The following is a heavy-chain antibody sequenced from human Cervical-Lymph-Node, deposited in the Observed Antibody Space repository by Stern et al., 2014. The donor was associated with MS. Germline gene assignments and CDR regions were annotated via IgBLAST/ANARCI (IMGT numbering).Heavy chain of an antibody. V-gene: IGHV5-51*01. CDR2: IYPDDSDI. J-gene: IGHJ6*02. CDR3: ARHPPRRKWDDPNYGMDV. CDR1: GYTFTNNW. Sequence: EVHLVESGAEVKKPGESLKISCKGSGYTFTNNWIAWVRQMPGKGLEWMGIIYPDDSDIRYSPSLQGPVTISADKSLITAYLPWSSLKAADSAVYYWARHPPRRKWDDPNYGMDVWGQGTTVTVSS. D-gene: IGHD1-1*01.